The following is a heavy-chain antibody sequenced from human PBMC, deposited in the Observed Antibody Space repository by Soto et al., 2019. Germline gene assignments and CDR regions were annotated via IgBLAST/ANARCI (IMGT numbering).Heavy chain of an antibody. CDR2: INAGNGNT. Sequence: ASVKVSCKASGYTFTSYAMHWVRQAPGQRLEWMGWINAGNGNTKYSQKFQGRVTITRDTSASTAYMELSSLRSEDTAVYYCAADSSSWYGVYYYYYGMDVWGQGTTVTVSS. CDR3: AADSSSWYGVYYYYYGMDV. D-gene: IGHD6-13*01. J-gene: IGHJ6*02. V-gene: IGHV1-3*01. CDR1: GYTFTSYA.